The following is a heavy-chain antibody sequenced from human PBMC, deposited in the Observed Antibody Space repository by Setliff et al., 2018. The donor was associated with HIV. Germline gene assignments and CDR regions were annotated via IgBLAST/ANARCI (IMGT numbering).Heavy chain of an antibody. Sequence: ASVKVSCKASGYTFTNNVIHWVRQAPGQRLEWMGWIHAGSGDTQYSQKFQGRVTITRDTSASTVYMGLSSLRSEDTAMYYCARDHPGIAYWGQGTMVTVSS. CDR2: IHAGSGDT. V-gene: IGHV1-3*01. CDR1: GYTFTNNV. CDR3: ARDHPGIAY. J-gene: IGHJ4*02.